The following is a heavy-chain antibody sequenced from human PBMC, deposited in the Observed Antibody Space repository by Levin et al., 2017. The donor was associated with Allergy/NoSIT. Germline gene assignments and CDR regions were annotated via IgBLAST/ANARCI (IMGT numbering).Heavy chain of an antibody. D-gene: IGHD4-17*01. V-gene: IGHV1-2*02. CDR2: INPNSGGT. Sequence: GESLKISCKASGYTFTGYYMHWVRQAPGQGLEWMGWINPNSGGTNYAQKFQGRVTMTRDTSISTAYMELSRLRSDDTAVYYCARDRGISRLASYGDYVNYWGQGTLVTVSS. J-gene: IGHJ4*02. CDR3: ARDRGISRLASYGDYVNY. CDR1: GYTFTGYY.